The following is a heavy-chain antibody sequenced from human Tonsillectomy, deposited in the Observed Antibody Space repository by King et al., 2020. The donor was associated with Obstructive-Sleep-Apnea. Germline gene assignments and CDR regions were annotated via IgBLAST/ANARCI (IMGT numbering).Heavy chain of an antibody. CDR1: GGSISSYY. Sequence: VQLQESGPGLVKPSETLSLTCNVSGGSISSYYWSWIRQPPGKGLEWIGYIHHTGNTNYNPSLKSRVTISVDTSKNQFSLKLSSVTAADTALYYCARAPFAGYGSGSLRHLESWGQGTLVTVSS. D-gene: IGHD3-10*01. CDR3: ARAPFAGYGSGSLRHLES. V-gene: IGHV4-59*01. CDR2: IHHTGNT. J-gene: IGHJ4*02.